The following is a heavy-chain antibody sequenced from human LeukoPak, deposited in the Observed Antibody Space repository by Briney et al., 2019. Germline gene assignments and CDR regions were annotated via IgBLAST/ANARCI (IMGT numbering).Heavy chain of an antibody. CDR1: GYTFTSYD. D-gene: IGHD6-19*01. V-gene: IGHV1-8*01. CDR2: MNPNSGNT. J-gene: IGHJ5*02. Sequence: ASVKVSCKASGYTFTSYDINWVRQATGQGLEWMGWMNPNSGNTGYARKFQGRVTMTRNTSISTAYMELSSLRSEDTAVYYCARGRIAVAGGWFDPWGQGTLVTVSS. CDR3: ARGRIAVAGGWFDP.